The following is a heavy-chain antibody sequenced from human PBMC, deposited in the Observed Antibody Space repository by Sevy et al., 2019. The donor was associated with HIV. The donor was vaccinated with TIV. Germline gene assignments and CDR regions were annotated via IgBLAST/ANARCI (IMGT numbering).Heavy chain of an antibody. V-gene: IGHV3-11*01. CDR3: ARDVLVKVVSFGDRAWYFDL. Sequence: GGSLRLSCAASGFTFSDYYMSWIRQAPGKGLEWVSYISSSGSTIYYADSVKGRFTISRDNAKNSLYLLMNGLRAEDTAVYYCARDVLVKVVSFGDRAWYFDLWGRGTLVTVSS. D-gene: IGHD3-10*01. CDR1: GFTFSDYY. CDR2: ISSSGSTI. J-gene: IGHJ2*01.